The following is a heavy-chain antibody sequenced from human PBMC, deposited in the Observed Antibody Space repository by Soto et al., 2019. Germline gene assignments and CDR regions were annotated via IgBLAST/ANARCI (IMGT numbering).Heavy chain of an antibody. CDR2: VSGSGDT. CDR1: GASISSCY. V-gene: IGHV4-59*01. Sequence: PSETLSRTSTVSGASISSCYCILSRRPPRGWLVWCVAVSGSGDTNYTHSLKRRVTISVATSKNQFSLKLRSVSAADAAASCCSRAGARQSTIDYWGQGTLVTVSS. D-gene: IGHD3-3*01. J-gene: IGHJ4*02. CDR3: SRAGARQSTIDY.